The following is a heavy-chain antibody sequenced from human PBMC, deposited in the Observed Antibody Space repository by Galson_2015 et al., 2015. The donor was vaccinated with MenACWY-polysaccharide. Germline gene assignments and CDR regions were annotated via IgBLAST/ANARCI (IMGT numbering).Heavy chain of an antibody. CDR2: ISKSGDSI. CDR1: GFSLGAWY. J-gene: IGHJ6*02. Sequence: SLRLSCAASGFSLGAWYMSWIRQAPGKGLEWLSYISKSGDSIYYGDSVKGRFAISRDNAKNSLYLQLNSLEVEDTAIYYCARGHYGLDVWGLGTTVTVSS. CDR3: ARGHYGLDV. V-gene: IGHV3-11*01.